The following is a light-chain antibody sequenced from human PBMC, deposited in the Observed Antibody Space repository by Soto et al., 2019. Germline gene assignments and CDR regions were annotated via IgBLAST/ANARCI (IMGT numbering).Light chain of an antibody. CDR2: AAS. Sequence: DIQMTQSPSSLSASVGDRVTITCRASQSISSYLNWYQQKPGKAPKLLISAASSLQSGVPSRFSGSGSGTDFTLTISSLQPEDFATYYCQQSYSTPRVTFGQGTRLEIK. CDR3: QQSYSTPRVT. V-gene: IGKV1-39*01. CDR1: QSISSY. J-gene: IGKJ5*01.